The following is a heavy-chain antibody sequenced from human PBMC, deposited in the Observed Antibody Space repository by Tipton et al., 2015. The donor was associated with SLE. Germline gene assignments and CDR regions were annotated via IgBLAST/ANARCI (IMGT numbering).Heavy chain of an antibody. CDR3: AADAFDI. V-gene: IGHV4-4*08. J-gene: IGHJ3*02. CDR2: IYSSGGT. Sequence: TLSLTCTVSGGSITNSYWSWIRQPPGKGLEWIGYIYSSGGTASNPSFKSRGTISVDTAKNQFSLKLTSVTAADTAVYYCAADAFDIWGQGTMVTVSS. CDR1: GGSITNSY.